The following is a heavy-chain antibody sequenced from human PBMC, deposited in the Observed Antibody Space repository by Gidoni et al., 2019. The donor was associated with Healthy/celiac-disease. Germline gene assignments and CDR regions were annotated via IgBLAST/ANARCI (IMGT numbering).Heavy chain of an antibody. CDR2: ISWNSGSI. CDR3: AKDIGHYYGMDG. J-gene: IGHJ6*04. V-gene: IGHV3-9*01. Sequence: EVQLLESGGGLVQPGRSLRLSFATSGFTFDDYAIHWVLQATGKGLEWVSGISWNSGSIGDADYVKGRFTISRDNAKNSLYLQMNSLRAEDTALYYCAKDIGHYYGMDGWGKGTTVTVSS. CDR1: GFTFDDYA.